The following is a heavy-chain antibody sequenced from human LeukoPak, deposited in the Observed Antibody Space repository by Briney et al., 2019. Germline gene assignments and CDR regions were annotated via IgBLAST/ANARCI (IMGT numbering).Heavy chain of an antibody. V-gene: IGHV3-23*01. J-gene: IGHJ4*02. CDR1: GFTFGSYA. Sequence: PGGSLRLSCAASGFTFGSYAMSWVRQAPGKGLEWVSAISGSGGSTYYADSVKGRFTISRDNSKNTLYLQMNSLRAEDTAVYYCAKGVIVVVPAAAVFDYWGQGTLVTVSS. D-gene: IGHD2-2*01. CDR2: ISGSGGST. CDR3: AKGVIVVVPAAAVFDY.